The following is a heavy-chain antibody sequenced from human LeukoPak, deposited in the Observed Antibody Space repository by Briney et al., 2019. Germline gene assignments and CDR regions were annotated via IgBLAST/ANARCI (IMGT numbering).Heavy chain of an antibody. J-gene: IGHJ4*02. Sequence: SETLSLTCAVYGGSFSGYYLSWIRQPPGKGLEWIGEINHSGSTNYNPSLKSRVTISVDTSKNQFSLKLSSVTAADTAVYYCAAGSPGSGWYVGYWGQGTLVTVSS. D-gene: IGHD6-19*01. CDR1: GGSFSGYY. V-gene: IGHV4-34*01. CDR2: INHSGST. CDR3: AAGSPGSGWYVGY.